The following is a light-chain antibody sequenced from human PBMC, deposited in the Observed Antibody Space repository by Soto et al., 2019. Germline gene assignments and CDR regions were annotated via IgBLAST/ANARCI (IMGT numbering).Light chain of an antibody. V-gene: IGKV3D-20*01. CDR1: QSVSTNY. J-gene: IGKJ4*01. CDR3: QQYGSTPT. CDR2: DAS. Sequence: EIVLTQSPATLSLSPGERATLSCGASQSVSTNYVAWYQKKPGLAPRLLIYDASTRATAISDRFTGSGSGTDFTLTISRVEPEDFAVYYCQQYGSTPTFGGGIKVEIK.